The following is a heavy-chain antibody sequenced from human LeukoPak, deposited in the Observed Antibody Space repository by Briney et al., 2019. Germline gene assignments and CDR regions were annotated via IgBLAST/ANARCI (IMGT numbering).Heavy chain of an antibody. Sequence: GGSLRLSCAASGFTFSSYAMHWVRQAPGKGLEWVAVISYDGSNKYYADSVRGRFTISRDNAKNSLYLQMNSLRAEDTAVYYCATYSSSNGREFQYWGQGTLVTVSS. CDR1: GFTFSSYA. J-gene: IGHJ1*01. CDR3: ATYSSSNGREFQY. D-gene: IGHD2-2*01. CDR2: ISYDGSNK. V-gene: IGHV3-30*04.